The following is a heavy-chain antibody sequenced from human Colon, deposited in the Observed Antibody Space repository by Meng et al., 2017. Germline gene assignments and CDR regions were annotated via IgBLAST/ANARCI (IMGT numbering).Heavy chain of an antibody. J-gene: IGHJ4*02. CDR3: VGSYFDY. Sequence: GESLKISCAASGFTFSSYAMYWVGQAPGKGLEWVAVISYDGSNKYYADSVKGRFTISRDNSKNTLYLQMNSLRAEETAVYYCVGSYFDYWGQGTLVTVSS. CDR1: GFTFSSYA. CDR2: ISYDGSNK. V-gene: IGHV3-30*01. D-gene: IGHD1-26*01.